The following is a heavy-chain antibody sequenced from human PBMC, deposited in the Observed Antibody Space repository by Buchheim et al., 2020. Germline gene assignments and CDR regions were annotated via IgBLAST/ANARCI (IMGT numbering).Heavy chain of an antibody. V-gene: IGHV3-48*02. CDR1: GFTFGHYS. CDR3: AREADYDILAGFYNCFDC. J-gene: IGHJ4*02. D-gene: IGHD3-9*01. CDR2: ISTTGGST. Sequence: EVQLVESGGGLVQHGGSLRLSCAASGFTFGHYSMNWVRQAPGKGLEWISYISTTGGSTYYADSVKGRFTISRDSAKKSPDLQMNRLTDKDTGIYYCAREADYDILAGFYNCFDCWGQGTL.